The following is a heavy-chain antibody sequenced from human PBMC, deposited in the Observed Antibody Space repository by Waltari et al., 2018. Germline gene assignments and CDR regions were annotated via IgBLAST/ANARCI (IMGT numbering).Heavy chain of an antibody. V-gene: IGHV3-73*01. J-gene: IGHJ4*02. CDR2: KANSYAT. CDR3: TPSLPRGSGPFFY. D-gene: IGHD6-19*01. Sequence: KANSYATAYAASVKGRFTISRDDSKNTAYLQMNSLKTEDTAVYYCTPSLPRGSGPFFYWGQGTLVTVSS.